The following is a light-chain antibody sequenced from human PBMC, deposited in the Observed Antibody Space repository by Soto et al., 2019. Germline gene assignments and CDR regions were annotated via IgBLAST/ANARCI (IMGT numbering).Light chain of an antibody. CDR2: AAS. V-gene: IGKV1-5*01. CDR1: HSISTW. J-gene: IGKJ1*01. CDR3: QQYNSYWT. Sequence: DVQMTQSPSTLSSSVGYRVAITCRASHSISTWLAWYQQKPGKAPNLLIYAASTLESGVPSRFSGSAYGTEFTLTISSLQPDDFATYYCQQYNSYWTFGQGTKVDIK.